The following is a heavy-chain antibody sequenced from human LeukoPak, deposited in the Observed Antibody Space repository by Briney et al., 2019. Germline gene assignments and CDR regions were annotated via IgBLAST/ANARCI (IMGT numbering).Heavy chain of an antibody. CDR1: GGTFSSYA. V-gene: IGHV1-69*04. D-gene: IGHD3-10*01. CDR3: ARGGSYYGSGSSFDY. J-gene: IGHJ4*02. Sequence: GASVKVSCKASGGTFSSYAISWVRQAPGQGLEWMGRIIPILGIANYAQKFQGRVTITADKSTSTAYMELSSLRSGDTAVYYCARGGSYYGSGSSFDYWGQGTLVTVSS. CDR2: IIPILGIA.